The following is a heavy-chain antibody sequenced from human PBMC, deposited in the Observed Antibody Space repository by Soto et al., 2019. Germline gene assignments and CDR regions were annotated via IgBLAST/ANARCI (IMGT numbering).Heavy chain of an antibody. V-gene: IGHV3-23*01. CDR3: AARGVVVPAAMRGYGMDV. CDR2: ISGSGGST. CDR1: GFTFSSYA. Sequence: GGSLRLSCAASGFTFSSYAMSWVRQAPGKGLEWVSAISGSGGSTYYADSVKGRFTISRDNSKNTLYLQMNSLRAEDTAVYYCAARGVVVPAAMRGYGMDVWGQGTKATVSS. J-gene: IGHJ6*02. D-gene: IGHD2-2*01.